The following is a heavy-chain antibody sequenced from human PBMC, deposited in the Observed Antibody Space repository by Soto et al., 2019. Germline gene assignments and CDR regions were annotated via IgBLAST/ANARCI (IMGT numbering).Heavy chain of an antibody. J-gene: IGHJ4*01. Sequence: PGGSLRLSCAASGFPFSSYAMSWVRQATGKGLEWVSAISGSGGRTYYADSVKGRFTISRDNSKNTLYLQMNSLKTEDTAVYYCTTDSYITIVIVRFDYWGHGTLVTVSS. V-gene: IGHV3-23*01. CDR2: ISGSGGRT. D-gene: IGHD3-22*01. CDR3: TTDSYITIVIVRFDY. CDR1: GFPFSSYA.